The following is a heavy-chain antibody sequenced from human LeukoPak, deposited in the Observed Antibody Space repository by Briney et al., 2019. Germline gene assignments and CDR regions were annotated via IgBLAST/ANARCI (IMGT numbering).Heavy chain of an antibody. D-gene: IGHD2-15*01. CDR2: ISAYNGNT. J-gene: IGHJ2*01. CDR3: ARDRDYSRWYFDL. CDR1: GCTFTSYG. Sequence: ASVNVSCKASGCTFTSYGIGWVRQAPGQGHEWMGWISAYNGNTNYAQKLQGRVTMTTDTSTSTAYMELRSLRSDDTAVYYCARDRDYSRWYFDLWGRGTLVTVSS. V-gene: IGHV1-18*01.